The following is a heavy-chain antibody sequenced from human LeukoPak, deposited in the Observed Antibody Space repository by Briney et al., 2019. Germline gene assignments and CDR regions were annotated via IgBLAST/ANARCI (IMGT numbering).Heavy chain of an antibody. V-gene: IGHV1-18*01. D-gene: IGHD5-18*01. J-gene: IGHJ6*02. CDR3: ARAVDTAMVYYYYGMDV. Sequence: ASVTVSCKASGYTFTSYGISWVRQAPGQGLEWMGWISAYNGNTNYAQKLQGRVTMTTDTSTSTAYMELRSLRSDDTAVYYCARAVDTAMVYYYYGMDVWGQGTTVTVSS. CDR1: GYTFTSYG. CDR2: ISAYNGNT.